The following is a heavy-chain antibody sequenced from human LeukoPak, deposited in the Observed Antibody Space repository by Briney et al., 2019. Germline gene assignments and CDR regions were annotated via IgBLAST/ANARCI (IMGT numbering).Heavy chain of an antibody. CDR3: ARPMVRGYDAFDI. CDR2: IKQDGSEK. CDR1: GFTFSSYW. J-gene: IGHJ3*02. D-gene: IGHD3-10*01. V-gene: IGHV3-7*01. Sequence: GGSLRLSCAASGFTFSSYWMSWVRQAPGKGLEWVANIKQDGSEKYYVDSVKGRFTISRDNAKNSLYLQMNSLRAENTAVYYCARPMVRGYDAFDIWGQGTMVTVSS.